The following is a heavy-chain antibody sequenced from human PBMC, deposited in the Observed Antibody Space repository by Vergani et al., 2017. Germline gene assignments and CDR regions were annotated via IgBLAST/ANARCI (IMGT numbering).Heavy chain of an antibody. CDR1: GGSISSSNW. D-gene: IGHD5-24*01. CDR3: ASSRDGDNGALYYYGMDV. Sequence: QVQLQESGPGLVKPSGTLSLTCAVSGGSISSSNWWSWVRQPPGKGLEWIGEIYYSGSTNYNPSLKSRVTISVDTSKNQFSLKLSSVTAADTAVYYCASSRDGDNGALYYYGMDVWGQGTTVTVSS. V-gene: IGHV4-4*02. J-gene: IGHJ6*02. CDR2: IYYSGST.